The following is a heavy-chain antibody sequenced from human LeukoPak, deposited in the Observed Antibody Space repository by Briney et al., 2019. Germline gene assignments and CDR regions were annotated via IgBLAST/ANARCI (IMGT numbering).Heavy chain of an antibody. Sequence: GGSLRLSCAGSGFSFSTYDMLWVRQAPGKGLEWVSAIGSGGDTYYAGSVKGRFTISRESAKNSFYLQMNSLNAGDTAVYSCARAVAGTDEIDSWGQGTLVTVSS. V-gene: IGHV3-13*01. CDR2: IGSGGDT. CDR3: ARAVAGTDEIDS. CDR1: GFSFSTYD. D-gene: IGHD6-19*01. J-gene: IGHJ4*02.